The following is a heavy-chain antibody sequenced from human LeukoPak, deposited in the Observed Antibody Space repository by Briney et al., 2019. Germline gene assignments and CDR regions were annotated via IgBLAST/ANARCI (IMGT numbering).Heavy chain of an antibody. Sequence: GGSLRLSCAASGFTFDDYAMHCVRQAPGKGLEGVSDISWNSGRIGYADSVKGRFTVSRDNDKHCLYLHMNGVRTGDMALYYCAKGGRGSGYSANVYYWGQGTLFTVSS. V-gene: IGHV3-9*03. CDR3: AKGGRGSGYSANVYY. CDR2: ISWNSGRI. CDR1: GFTFDDYA. D-gene: IGHD3-22*01. J-gene: IGHJ4*02.